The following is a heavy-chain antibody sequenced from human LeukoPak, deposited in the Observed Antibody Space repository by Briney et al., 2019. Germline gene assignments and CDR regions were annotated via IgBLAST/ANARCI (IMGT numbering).Heavy chain of an antibody. Sequence: GASVKVSCKASGYTFTGYYMHWVRQAPGQGLEWMGWINPNSGGTNYAQNFQGRVTMTRDTSISTAYMEVSRLTSDDTAVFYCAREGSGYPYWGQGTLVTVSS. J-gene: IGHJ4*02. CDR3: AREGSGYPY. V-gene: IGHV1-2*02. CDR2: INPNSGGT. D-gene: IGHD5-12*01. CDR1: GYTFTGYY.